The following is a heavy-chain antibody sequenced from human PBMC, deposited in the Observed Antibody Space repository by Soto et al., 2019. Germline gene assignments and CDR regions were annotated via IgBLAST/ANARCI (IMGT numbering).Heavy chain of an antibody. V-gene: IGHV4-59*01. CDR3: ARYFCTTTTCYFFDY. CDR2: IYYTGST. CDR1: GGSISSYY. D-gene: IGHD2-2*01. Sequence: SETLSLTCTVSGGSISSYYWSWIRQPPGKGLEWIGYIYYTGSTNYNPSLKSRVTISIDTSKKQFSLKLSSVTAADTAVYYCARYFCTTTTCYFFDYWGQGTRVSVSS. J-gene: IGHJ4*02.